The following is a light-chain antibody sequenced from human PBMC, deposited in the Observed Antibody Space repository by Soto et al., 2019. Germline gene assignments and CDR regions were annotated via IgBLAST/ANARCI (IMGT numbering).Light chain of an antibody. J-gene: IGKJ4*01. V-gene: IGKV3-20*01. CDR2: GAS. CDR1: ESVSSNY. Sequence: EIVLTQSPGTLSLSPGERATLSCRASESVSSNYLAWYQQNLGQAPRLLIYGASSRAAGIPDRFSGSGSGTDFTLTISRLEPEDFAVYYCQYYGSSPPLTFDGGTKVEIK. CDR3: QYYGSSPPLT.